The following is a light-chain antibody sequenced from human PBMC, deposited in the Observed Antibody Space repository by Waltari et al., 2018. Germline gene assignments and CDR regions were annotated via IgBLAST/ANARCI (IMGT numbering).Light chain of an antibody. CDR3: CSYAGSSTVV. CDR2: EVS. J-gene: IGLJ2*01. V-gene: IGLV2-23*02. Sequence: QSALTQPASVSGSPGPSITISCTGTRSDVGSYNLVSWYQLHAGKAPKLMIYEVSKRPAGFSNRFSGSTSGNTASLTISGRQAEDEADYYCCSYAGSSTVVFGGGTKLTVL. CDR1: RSDVGSYNL.